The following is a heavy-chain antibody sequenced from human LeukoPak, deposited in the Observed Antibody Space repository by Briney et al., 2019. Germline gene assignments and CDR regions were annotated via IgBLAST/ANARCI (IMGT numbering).Heavy chain of an antibody. J-gene: IGHJ5*02. CDR2: INHSGST. Sequence: SETLSLTCAVYGGSFSGYYWSWIRQPPGKGLEWIGEINHSGSTNYNPSLKSRVTISVDTSKNQFSLKLSSVTAADTAVYYCARGLAAAGTNRKPTGWFDPWGQGTLVTVSS. V-gene: IGHV4-34*01. CDR1: GGSFSGYY. CDR3: ARGLAAAGTNRKPTGWFDP. D-gene: IGHD6-13*01.